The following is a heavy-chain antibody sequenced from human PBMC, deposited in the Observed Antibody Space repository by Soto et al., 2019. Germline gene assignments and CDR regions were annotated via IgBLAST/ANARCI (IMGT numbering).Heavy chain of an antibody. CDR3: ARYSIAARGYYYYYGMDV. CDR2: IIPIFGTA. J-gene: IGHJ6*02. CDR1: GGTFSSYA. Sequence: QVQLVQSGAEVKKPGSSVKVSCKASGGTFSSYAISGVRQAPGQGLEWMGGIIPIFGTANYAQKFQGRVTITADESTSTAYMELSSLRSEDTAVYYCARYSIAARGYYYYYGMDVWGQGTTVTVSS. V-gene: IGHV1-69*01. D-gene: IGHD6-6*01.